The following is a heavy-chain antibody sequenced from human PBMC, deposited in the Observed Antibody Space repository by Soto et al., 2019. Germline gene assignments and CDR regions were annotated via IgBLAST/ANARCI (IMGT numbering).Heavy chain of an antibody. V-gene: IGHV1-18*01. J-gene: IGHJ4*02. CDR1: GYTFTSYG. D-gene: IGHD3-10*01. CDR3: AREMVRGVGSDY. CDR2: ISTYNGNT. Sequence: VASVKVSCKASGYTFTSYGISWVRQAPGQGLERMGWISTYNGNTKYEQKLQGRVTMTTDTSTSTAYMELRSLRSDDTAVFYCAREMVRGVGSDYWGQGTLVTVSS.